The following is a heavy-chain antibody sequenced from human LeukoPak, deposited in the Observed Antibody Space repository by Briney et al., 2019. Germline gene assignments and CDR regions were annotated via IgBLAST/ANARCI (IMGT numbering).Heavy chain of an antibody. D-gene: IGHD1-26*01. CDR2: IYYSGST. Sequence: PSQTLSLICTVSGGSISSGDYYWSWIRQPPGKGLEWIGYIYYSGSTYYNPSLKSRVTISVDTSKNQFSLKLSSVTAADTAVYYCARGRVQWELLTAPDYWGQGTLVTVSS. CDR1: GGSISSGDYY. V-gene: IGHV4-30-4*01. CDR3: ARGRVQWELLTAPDY. J-gene: IGHJ4*02.